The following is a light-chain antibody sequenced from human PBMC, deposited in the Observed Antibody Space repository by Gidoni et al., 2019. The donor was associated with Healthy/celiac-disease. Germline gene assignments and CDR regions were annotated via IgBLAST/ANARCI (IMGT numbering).Light chain of an antibody. CDR1: QSVSSN. Sequence: EIVMTQSPATLSVSPGERATLSCRASQSVSSNLAWYQQKPGQAPRLLIYGASTRATGIPARFSGSGSGTEFPLTISSLQSEDFAVYYCQQYNNWPITFGQXTRLEIK. CDR2: GAS. J-gene: IGKJ5*01. V-gene: IGKV3-15*01. CDR3: QQYNNWPIT.